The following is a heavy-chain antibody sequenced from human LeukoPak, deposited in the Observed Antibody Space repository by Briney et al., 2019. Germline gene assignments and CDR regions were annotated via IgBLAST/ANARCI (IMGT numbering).Heavy chain of an antibody. V-gene: IGHV4-34*01. CDR2: INHSGST. CDR3: ARRKMYGSGSYRGIDY. Sequence: SETLSLTCAVYGGSFSGYYWSWIRQPPGKGLEWIGEINHSGSTNYNPSLKSRVTISVDTSKNQFSLKLSSVTAADTAVYYCARRKMYGSGSYRGIDYWGQGTLVTVSS. CDR1: GGSFSGYY. J-gene: IGHJ4*02. D-gene: IGHD3-10*01.